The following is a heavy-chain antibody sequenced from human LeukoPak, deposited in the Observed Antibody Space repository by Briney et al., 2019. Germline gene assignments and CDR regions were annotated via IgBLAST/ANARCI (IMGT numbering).Heavy chain of an antibody. J-gene: IGHJ4*02. CDR2: IGIDSGNT. CDR3: SRDYKYAFDN. V-gene: IGHV3-48*01. CDR1: GFTFSDYS. D-gene: IGHD5-24*01. Sequence: PGGSLRLSCAASGFTFSDYSVNWVRQAPGKGLVWISYIGIDSGNTNYADSVKGRFTISGDKAKNSLYLQMNSLRVEDTAVYYSSRDYKYAFDNWGQGTLVTVSS.